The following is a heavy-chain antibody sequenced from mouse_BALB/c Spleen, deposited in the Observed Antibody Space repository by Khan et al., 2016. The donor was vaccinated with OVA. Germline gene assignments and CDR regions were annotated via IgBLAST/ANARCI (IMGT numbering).Heavy chain of an antibody. J-gene: IGHJ3*01. CDR2: ISTYYGDA. V-gene: IGHV1S137*01. CDR3: ERGGGGDRFAY. CDR1: GYTFTDFT. Sequence: VQLQQSGAELVRPGVSVKISCKGSGYTFTDFTMHWVKQSHAKSVEWIGVISTYYGDATYNQKFKGKATMTVDKSSSTAYMELARLTSEDSAIXYGERGGGGDRFAYWGQGTLVTVSA.